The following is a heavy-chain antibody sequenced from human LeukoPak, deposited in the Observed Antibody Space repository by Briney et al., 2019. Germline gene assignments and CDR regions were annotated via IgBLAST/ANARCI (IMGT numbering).Heavy chain of an antibody. D-gene: IGHD5-18*01. CDR3: AKEDRYSYRYDYFDY. J-gene: IGHJ4*02. Sequence: GGSLRLSCAASGFTFSSYAMHWVRQAPGKGLEWVAVISYDGSNKYYADSVKGRFTISRDNSKNTLYLQMNSLRAEDTAVYYCAKEDRYSYRYDYFDYWGQGTLVTVSS. CDR1: GFTFSSYA. CDR2: ISYDGSNK. V-gene: IGHV3-30-3*01.